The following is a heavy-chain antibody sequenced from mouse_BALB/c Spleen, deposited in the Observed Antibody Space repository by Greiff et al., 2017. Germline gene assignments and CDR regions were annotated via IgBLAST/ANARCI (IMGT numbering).Heavy chain of an antibody. V-gene: IGHV3-6*02. D-gene: IGHD2-14*01. CDR1: GYSITSGYY. Sequence: EVQLVESGPGLVKPSQSLSLTCSVTGYSITSGYYWNWIRQFPGNKLEWMGYISYDGSNNYNPSLKNRISITRDTSKNQFFLKLNSVTTEDTATYYCARSGRYDWFAYWGQGTLVTVSA. J-gene: IGHJ3*01. CDR2: ISYDGSN. CDR3: ARSGRYDWFAY.